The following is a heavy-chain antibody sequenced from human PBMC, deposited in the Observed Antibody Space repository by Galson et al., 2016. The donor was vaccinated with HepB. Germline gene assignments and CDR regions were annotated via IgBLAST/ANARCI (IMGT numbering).Heavy chain of an antibody. J-gene: IGHJ4*02. Sequence: SLRLSCAASGFTFSTYSMHWVRQAPGKGLEWVSSFSPKSSHIYYADSVKGRFTISRDNAQNSLFLQMNSLRAEDTAVYYCATAGRGLIGRGQYYFDYWGQGTLVTVSS. CDR2: FSPKSSHI. CDR3: ATAGRGLIGRGQYYFDY. CDR1: GFTFSTYS. V-gene: IGHV3-21*01. D-gene: IGHD3-10*01.